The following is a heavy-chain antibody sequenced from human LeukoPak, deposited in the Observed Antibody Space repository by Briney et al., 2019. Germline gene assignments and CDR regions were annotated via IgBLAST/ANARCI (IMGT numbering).Heavy chain of an antibody. J-gene: IGHJ4*02. CDR1: GYTFTSYA. V-gene: IGHV1-3*01. CDR2: INAGNGNT. D-gene: IGHD3-22*01. CDR3: ARDSRDYYDSSGYRF. Sequence: GASVKVSCKASGYTFTSYAMHWVRQAPGQRLEWMGWINAGNGNTNYSQKFQGRVTITRDTSASTAYMELSSLRSEDTAVYYCARDSRDYYDSSGYRFWGQGTLVTVSS.